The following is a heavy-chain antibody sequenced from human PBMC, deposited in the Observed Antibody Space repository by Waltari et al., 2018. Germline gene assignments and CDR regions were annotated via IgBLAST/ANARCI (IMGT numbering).Heavy chain of an antibody. Sequence: EVQLVESGVGLVQPGGSLGLSCAASGFSVSGVYMTWVRQAPGKGLQWVSIIYSGGSTYYADSVKGRFTISRDNSKNTVFLQMNSLRVDDTAVYYCARPVGNETWGQGTLVTVSS. CDR1: GFSVSGVY. J-gene: IGHJ5*02. CDR3: ARPVGNET. V-gene: IGHV3-53*01. CDR2: IYSGGST. D-gene: IGHD1-26*01.